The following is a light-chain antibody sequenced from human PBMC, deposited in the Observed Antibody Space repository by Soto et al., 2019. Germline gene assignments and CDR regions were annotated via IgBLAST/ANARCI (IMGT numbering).Light chain of an antibody. V-gene: IGKV3-15*01. CDR1: QSVSNN. J-gene: IGKJ1*01. CDR2: DAS. Sequence: ILMTQSPATLSVSPGERATLSCRASQSVSNNLAWYQQKPGQAPRLLIYDASTRATGIPARFSGSGSGTEFTLTVGGLQSEDVAVYYCQQYNNWPPWTFGQGTKVEIK. CDR3: QQYNNWPPWT.